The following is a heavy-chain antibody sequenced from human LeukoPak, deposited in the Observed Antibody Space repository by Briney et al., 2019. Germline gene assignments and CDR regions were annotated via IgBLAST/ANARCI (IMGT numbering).Heavy chain of an antibody. CDR3: ARVEAAAAPKIDY. V-gene: IGHV4-34*01. CDR2: VNHRGNT. D-gene: IGHD6-13*01. J-gene: IGHJ4*02. CDR1: GGSLNSYY. Sequence: SGTLSLTCAVSGGSLNSYYWSWIRQSPGKGLEWIGEVNHRGNTNYNPSLKGRVTMSVDTSKNQLSLKLTSVTAADTAVYYCARVEAAAAPKIDYWGQGTLVTVSS.